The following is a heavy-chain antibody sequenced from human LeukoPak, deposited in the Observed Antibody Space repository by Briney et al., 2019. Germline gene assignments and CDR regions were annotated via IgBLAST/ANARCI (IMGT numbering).Heavy chain of an antibody. CDR3: ATSRGESGYDHYYYYGMDV. D-gene: IGHD5-12*01. CDR1: GYTFTSYY. Sequence: GASVKVSCKASGYTFTSYYMHWVRQAPGQGLEWMGIINPSGGSTSYAQKFQGRVTMTRDTSTSTVYMELSSLRSEDTAVYYCATSRGESGYDHYYYYGMDVWGQGTTVTVSS. V-gene: IGHV1-46*01. J-gene: IGHJ6*02. CDR2: INPSGGST.